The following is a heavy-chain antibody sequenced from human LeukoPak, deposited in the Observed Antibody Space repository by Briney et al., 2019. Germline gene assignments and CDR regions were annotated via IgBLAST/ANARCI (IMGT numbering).Heavy chain of an antibody. D-gene: IGHD3-3*01. CDR2: IYYGGST. Sequence: SETLSLTCTVSGGSINTNNYYWGWIRQPPGKELEWIGTIYYGGSTYYNPSLKSRVTISVDTSKNQFSLKLNSVTAADTAVYYCASRCLEWLLDYWGQGTLVTVSS. V-gene: IGHV4-39*01. CDR1: GGSINTNNYY. J-gene: IGHJ4*02. CDR3: ASRCLEWLLDY.